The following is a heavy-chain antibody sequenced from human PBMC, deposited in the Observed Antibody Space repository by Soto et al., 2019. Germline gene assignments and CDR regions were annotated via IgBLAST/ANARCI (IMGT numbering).Heavy chain of an antibody. J-gene: IGHJ6*02. Sequence: EVQLVESGGGLIQHGGSLRLSCAASGFTVSSNYMSWVRQAPGKGLEWVSVIYSGGSTYYADSVKGRFTISRDNSKNTLYLQMNSLRAEDTAVYYCARGRYYYGSGGGYGMDVWGQGTTVTVSS. CDR3: ARGRYYYGSGGGYGMDV. CDR1: GFTVSSNY. V-gene: IGHV3-53*01. CDR2: IYSGGST. D-gene: IGHD3-10*01.